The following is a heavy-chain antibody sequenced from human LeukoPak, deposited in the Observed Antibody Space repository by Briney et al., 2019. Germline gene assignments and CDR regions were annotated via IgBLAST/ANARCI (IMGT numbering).Heavy chain of an antibody. CDR3: AKGAGIVGADDAFDI. Sequence: GGSLRLSCAASGFTFSRYAMSWVRQAPGKGLEGVSAISGSGGSTYYADSGKGRFTISRYNSKNTLYLQMNSLRAEDTVVYYCAKGAGIVGADDAFDIWGQGTMVTVSS. CDR2: ISGSGGST. D-gene: IGHD1-26*01. CDR1: GFTFSRYA. V-gene: IGHV3-23*01. J-gene: IGHJ3*02.